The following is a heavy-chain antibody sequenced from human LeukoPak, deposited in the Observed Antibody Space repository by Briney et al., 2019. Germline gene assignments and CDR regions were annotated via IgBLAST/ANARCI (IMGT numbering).Heavy chain of an antibody. CDR1: GDSISSGPYY. D-gene: IGHD2-2*01. V-gene: IGHV4-61*02. J-gene: IGHJ5*02. Sequence: PSQTLSLTCIVTGDSISSGPYYWCWLRQPAGKGLEWIGRIYASGSTNYNPSLKSRVTMSVDTSKNQFSLKLNSVTAADTAVYYCARGRLYCARANCYGGAWFDPWGQGTLVTVSS. CDR3: ARGRLYCARANCYGGAWFDP. CDR2: IYASGST.